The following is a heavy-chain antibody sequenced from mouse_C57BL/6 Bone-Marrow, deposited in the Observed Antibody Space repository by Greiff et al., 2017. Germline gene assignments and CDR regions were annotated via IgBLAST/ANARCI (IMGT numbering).Heavy chain of an antibody. Sequence: QVQLQQPGAELVQPGASLKISCKASGYTFTSYWITWVKQRPGQGLEWFGDLYPGSGSTNYNEKFKSKVTLTIATSSSTAYMQLSSLASEDSAVYYCARTGTSDYWGQGTTLTVSS. CDR1: GYTFTSYW. CDR3: ARTGTSDY. J-gene: IGHJ2*01. D-gene: IGHD4-1*01. V-gene: IGHV1-55*01. CDR2: LYPGSGST.